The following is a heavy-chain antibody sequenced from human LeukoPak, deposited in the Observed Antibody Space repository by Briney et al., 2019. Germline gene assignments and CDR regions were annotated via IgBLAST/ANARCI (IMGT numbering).Heavy chain of an antibody. J-gene: IGHJ3*02. CDR1: GFTFSDYY. D-gene: IGHD3-10*01. V-gene: IGHV3-11*04. Sequence: GGSLRLSCAASGFTFSDYYMSWIRQAPGKGLEWGSYISSSGSTIYYADSVKGRFTISRDNAKNSLYLQMNSLRAEDTAVYYCAREGSVTYYYGSGRPGDAFDIWGQGTMVTVSS. CDR2: ISSSGSTI. CDR3: AREGSVTYYYGSGRPGDAFDI.